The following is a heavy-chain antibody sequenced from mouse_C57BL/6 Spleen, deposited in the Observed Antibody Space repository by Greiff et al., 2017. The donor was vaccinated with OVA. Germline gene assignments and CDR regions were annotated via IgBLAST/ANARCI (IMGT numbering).Heavy chain of an antibody. CDR1: GFTFSSYG. V-gene: IGHV5-6*01. CDR3: ATTVVAHYYAMDY. D-gene: IGHD1-1*01. Sequence: VQLKESGGDLVKPGGSLKLSCAASGFTFSSYGLSWVRQTPDKRLEWVATISSGGSYTYYPDSVKGRFTISSDNAKNTLYLQMSSLKSEDTAMYYCATTVVAHYYAMDYWGQGTSVTVSS. CDR2: ISSGGSYT. J-gene: IGHJ4*01.